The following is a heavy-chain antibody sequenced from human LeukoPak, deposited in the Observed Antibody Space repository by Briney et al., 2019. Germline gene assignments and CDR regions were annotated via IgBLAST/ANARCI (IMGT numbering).Heavy chain of an antibody. J-gene: IGHJ6*03. Sequence: ASVKVSCKASGYTFTSYYMHWVRQAPGQGLEWMGIINPSGGSTSYAQKFQGRVTMTRDTSTSTVYMELSSLRSEDTAVYYCASGVMVRGVLSKYYYYMDVWGKGTTVTISS. CDR1: GYTFTSYY. D-gene: IGHD3-10*01. CDR3: ASGVMVRGVLSKYYYYMDV. CDR2: INPSGGST. V-gene: IGHV1-46*01.